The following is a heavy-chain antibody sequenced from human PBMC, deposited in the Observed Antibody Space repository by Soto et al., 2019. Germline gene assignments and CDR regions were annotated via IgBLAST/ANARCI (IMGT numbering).Heavy chain of an antibody. Sequence: QTLSLTCCIPGDSVYSIGACLNWIRQPPSRGLQWLGRIYYRSKWFHDYAASVESRMAINPDTSRNQFSLQLNYVTPEDTAVYYCARVHCSAGTCLDGLDFWGQGTTVTVSS. J-gene: IGHJ6*02. CDR3: ARVHCSAGTCLDGLDF. CDR2: IYYRSKWFH. CDR1: GDSVYSIGAC. D-gene: IGHD2-15*01. V-gene: IGHV6-1*01.